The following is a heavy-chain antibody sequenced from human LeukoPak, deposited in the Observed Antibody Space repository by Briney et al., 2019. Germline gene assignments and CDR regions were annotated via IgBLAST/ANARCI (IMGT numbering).Heavy chain of an antibody. D-gene: IGHD5-12*01. CDR2: INHSGST. CDR1: GGSFSGYY. J-gene: IGHJ4*02. Sequence: SETLSLTCAVYGGSFSGYYWSWIRQPPGKGLEWIGEINHSGSTNYNPSLKSRVTISVDTSKNQFSLKLSSVTAADTAVYYCAKEPGFGYSGYAPAYYFDYWGQGTLVTVSS. CDR3: AKEPGFGYSGYAPAYYFDY. V-gene: IGHV4-34*01.